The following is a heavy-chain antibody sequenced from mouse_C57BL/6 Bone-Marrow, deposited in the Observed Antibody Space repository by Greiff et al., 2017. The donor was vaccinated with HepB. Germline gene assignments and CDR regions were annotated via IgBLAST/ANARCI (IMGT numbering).Heavy chain of an antibody. D-gene: IGHD3-1*01. CDR2: ISYDGSN. Sequence: EVQVVESGPGLVKPSQSLSLTCSVTGYSITSGYYWNWIRQFPGNKLEWMGYISYDGSNNYNPSLKNRISITRDTSKNQFFLKLNSVTTEDTATYYCASCVRGFAYWGQGTLVTVSA. CDR3: ASCVRGFAY. CDR1: GYSITSGYY. J-gene: IGHJ3*01. V-gene: IGHV3-6*01.